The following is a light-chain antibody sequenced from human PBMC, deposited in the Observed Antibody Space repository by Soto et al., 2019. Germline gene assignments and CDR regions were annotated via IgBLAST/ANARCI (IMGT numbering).Light chain of an antibody. CDR3: HQYNNWRT. CDR2: GAS. CDR1: QSVSGK. Sequence: EVLMTQSPATLSVSPGERATLSCRASQSVSGKLAWYQQKPGQAPRLLIYGASARATGIPARFSGSGAGTEFTLTISSLQSEDFAVYYCHQYNNWRTFGQGTRLEIK. J-gene: IGKJ5*01. V-gene: IGKV3-15*01.